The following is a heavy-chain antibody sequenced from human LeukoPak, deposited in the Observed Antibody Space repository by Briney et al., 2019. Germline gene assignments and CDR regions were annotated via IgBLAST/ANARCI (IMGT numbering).Heavy chain of an antibody. CDR3: AVWFGAPVN. V-gene: IGHV4-59*01. CDR1: GGSISTYY. D-gene: IGHD3-10*01. Sequence: SETLSLTCTASGGSISTYYWSWVRQPPGKGLEYIGYIYYGGRTNYNPSLKRRVTMSLATSKNQFSLKLSSVSVADTDVYYCAVWFGAPVNWGQGTLVTVSS. J-gene: IGHJ4*02. CDR2: IYYGGRT.